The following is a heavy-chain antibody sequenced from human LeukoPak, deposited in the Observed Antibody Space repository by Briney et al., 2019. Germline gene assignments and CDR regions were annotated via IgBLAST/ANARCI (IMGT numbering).Heavy chain of an antibody. CDR2: INPNSCGT. CDR1: GYTFTGYY. J-gene: IGHJ3*02. V-gene: IGHV1-2*02. D-gene: IGHD1-14*01. Sequence: ASVKVSCKASGYTFTGYYMHCVRQAPGQALEGMGWINPNSCGTNYAQKFQGRVTMTRDTSISTAYMELSRLRSDDTAVYYCARVPGLGAFDIWGQGTMVTVSS. CDR3: ARVPGLGAFDI.